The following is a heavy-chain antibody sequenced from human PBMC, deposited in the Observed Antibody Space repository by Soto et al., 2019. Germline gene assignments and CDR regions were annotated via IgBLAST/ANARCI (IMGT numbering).Heavy chain of an antibody. CDR2: IYYSGST. D-gene: IGHD6-6*01. V-gene: IGHV4-59*01. CDR3: ARLVYGSDDWFEH. J-gene: IGHJ5*02. Sequence: SETLSLTCTVSGGSISSYYWSWIRQPPGKGLEWIGYIYYSGSTNYNPSLKSRVTISVDTSKNQFSLKLSSVTAADTAVYYCARLVYGSDDWFEHWGQGTLVTVSS. CDR1: GGSISSYY.